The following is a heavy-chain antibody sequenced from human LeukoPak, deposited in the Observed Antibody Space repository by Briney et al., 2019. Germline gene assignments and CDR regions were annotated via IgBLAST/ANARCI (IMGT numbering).Heavy chain of an antibody. D-gene: IGHD3-10*01. CDR2: IYTSGST. J-gene: IGHJ6*02. Sequence: SETLSLTCTVSGGSISSYYWSWIRQPAGKGLEWIGRIYTSGSTNYNPSLKSRVTISVDTSKNQFSLKLSSVTAADTAVYYCARGVIKSPGITMVRGGRGDYYGMDVWGQGTTVTVSS. CDR3: ARGVIKSPGITMVRGGRGDYYGMDV. V-gene: IGHV4-4*07. CDR1: GGSISSYY.